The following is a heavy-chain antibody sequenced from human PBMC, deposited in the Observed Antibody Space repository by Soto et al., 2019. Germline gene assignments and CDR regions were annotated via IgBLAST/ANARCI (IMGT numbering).Heavy chain of an antibody. CDR3: AIEGTGLTAMVSPHGY. J-gene: IGHJ4*02. Sequence: GGSLRLSCAASGFTFSSYSMNWVRQAPGKGLEWVSSISSSSSYIYYADSVKGRFTISRDNAKNSLYLQMNSLRAEDTAVYYCAIEGTGLTAMVSPHGYWGQGTLVTVSS. D-gene: IGHD5-18*01. V-gene: IGHV3-21*01. CDR2: ISSSSSYI. CDR1: GFTFSSYS.